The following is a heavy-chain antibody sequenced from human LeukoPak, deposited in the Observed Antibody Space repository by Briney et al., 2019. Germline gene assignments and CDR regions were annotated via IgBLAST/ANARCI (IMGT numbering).Heavy chain of an antibody. V-gene: IGHV3-7*01. J-gene: IGHJ3*02. Sequence: GGSLRLSCAASGFTFSSYWMSWVRQAPGKGLEWVANIKQDGSEKYYVDSVKGRFTISRDNAKNSLYLQVNSLRAEDTAVYYCASNYDYGDYYDAFDIWGQGTMVTVSS. D-gene: IGHD4-17*01. CDR3: ASNYDYGDYYDAFDI. CDR2: IKQDGSEK. CDR1: GFTFSSYW.